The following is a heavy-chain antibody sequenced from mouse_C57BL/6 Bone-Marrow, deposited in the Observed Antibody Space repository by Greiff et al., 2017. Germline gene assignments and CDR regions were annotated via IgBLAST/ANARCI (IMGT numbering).Heavy chain of an antibody. CDR2: ISDGGSYT. J-gene: IGHJ1*03. Sequence: EVKLVESGGGLVKPGGSLKLSCAASGFTFSSYAMSWVRQTPEKRLEWVATISDGGSYTYYPDNVKGRFTISRDNAKNNLYLQMSHLKSEDTAMYYCARGLTTVVATRWYFDVWGTGTTVTVSS. D-gene: IGHD1-1*01. CDR3: ARGLTTVVATRWYFDV. CDR1: GFTFSSYA. V-gene: IGHV5-4*03.